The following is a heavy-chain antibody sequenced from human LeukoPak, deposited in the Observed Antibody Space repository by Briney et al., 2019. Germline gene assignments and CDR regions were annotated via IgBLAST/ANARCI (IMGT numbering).Heavy chain of an antibody. Sequence: QPGGSLRLSCAAPGFTFSSYWMSWVRQAPGKGLEWVANIKQDGSEKYYVDSVKGRFTISRDNAKNSLYLQMNSLRAEDTAVYHCARDDYFDYWGQGTLVTVSS. CDR2: IKQDGSEK. J-gene: IGHJ4*02. CDR3: ARDDYFDY. V-gene: IGHV3-7*01. CDR1: GFTFSSYW.